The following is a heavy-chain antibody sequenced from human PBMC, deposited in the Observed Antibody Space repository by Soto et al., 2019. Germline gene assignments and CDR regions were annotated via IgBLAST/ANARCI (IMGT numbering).Heavy chain of an antibody. J-gene: IGHJ4*02. V-gene: IGHV3-30*03. CDR2: ISYDGSNK. D-gene: IGHD6-13*01. CDR3: ARDGYSSSWYFARLRKRNYFDY. CDR1: GFTFSSYG. Sequence: GGSLRLSCAASGFTFSSYGMHWVRQAPGKGLEWVAVISYDGSNKYYADSVKGRFTISRDNSKNTLYLQMNSLRAEDTAVYYCARDGYSSSWYFARLRKRNYFDYWGQGTLVTVSS.